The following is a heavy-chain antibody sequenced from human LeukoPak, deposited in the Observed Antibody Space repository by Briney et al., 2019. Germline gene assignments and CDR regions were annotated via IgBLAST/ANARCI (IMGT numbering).Heavy chain of an antibody. J-gene: IGHJ1*01. V-gene: IGHV3-48*04. CDR3: ARDILTGSQSRFQH. D-gene: IGHD3-9*01. CDR2: ISSSSSTI. Sequence: GGSLRLSCAASGFTFSSYSMTWVRQAPGKGLEWVSYISSSSSTIYYADSVKGRFTISRDNAKNSLYLQMNSLRAEDTAVYYCARDILTGSQSRFQHWGQGTLVTVSS. CDR1: GFTFSSYS.